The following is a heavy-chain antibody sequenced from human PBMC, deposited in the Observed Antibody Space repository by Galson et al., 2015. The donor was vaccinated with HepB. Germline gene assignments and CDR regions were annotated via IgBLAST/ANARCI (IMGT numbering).Heavy chain of an antibody. Sequence: SLRLSCAASGFTFSDYYMSWIRQAPGKGLEWVSYISSSSSYTNYADSVKGRFTISRDNAKNSLYLQMNSLRAEDTAVYYCARDFPEGDTNAGYCSSTSCYGHFDYWGQGTLVTVSS. CDR2: ISSSSSYT. CDR1: GFTFSDYY. CDR3: ARDFPEGDTNAGYCSSTSCYGHFDY. J-gene: IGHJ4*02. D-gene: IGHD2-2*03. V-gene: IGHV3-11*06.